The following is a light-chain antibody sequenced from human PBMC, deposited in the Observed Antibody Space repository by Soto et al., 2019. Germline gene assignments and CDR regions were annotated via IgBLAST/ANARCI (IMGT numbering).Light chain of an antibody. CDR2: EVS. J-gene: IGLJ1*01. CDR1: SSDVGGYNY. CDR3: NSYTSSTDYV. Sequence: QSVLAQPASVSGSPGQSITISCTGTSSDVGGYNYVSWYQLHPGKAPKLIIYEVSNRPSGVSNRFSGSKSGNTASLTISGLQAEDEADYYCNSYTSSTDYVFGTGTKVTVL. V-gene: IGLV2-14*01.